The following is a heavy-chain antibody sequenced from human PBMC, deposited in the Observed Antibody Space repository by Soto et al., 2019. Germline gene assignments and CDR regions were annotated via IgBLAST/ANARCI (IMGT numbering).Heavy chain of an antibody. CDR3: ARALSYHDVLTGRGWVFYFDY. Sequence: QVRLQESGPGLVKPSETLSLTRAVSGGSISSYYWSWIRQPPGRGLEWIGDIYYSGNTNYNPSLKSRVTISVDRSKSQFSLEVKSVTAADTAVYYCARALSYHDVLTGRGWVFYFDYWGQGTLVTVPS. V-gene: IGHV4-59*01. CDR1: GGSISSYY. D-gene: IGHD3-9*01. CDR2: IYYSGNT. J-gene: IGHJ4*02.